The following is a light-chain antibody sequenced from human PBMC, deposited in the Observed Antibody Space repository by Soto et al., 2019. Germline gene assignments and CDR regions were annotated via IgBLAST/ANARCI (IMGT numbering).Light chain of an antibody. CDR1: SSNIGNNY. CDR2: DNN. Sequence: QSVLTQPPSVSAAAGQKVTISCSGSSSNIGNNYVSWYQQLPGTAPKLLIYDNNKRPSGIPDRFSGSKSGTSATLGITGLQTGDEADYYCGTWDSSLSACVFGGGTKLTVL. V-gene: IGLV1-51*01. CDR3: GTWDSSLSACV. J-gene: IGLJ2*01.